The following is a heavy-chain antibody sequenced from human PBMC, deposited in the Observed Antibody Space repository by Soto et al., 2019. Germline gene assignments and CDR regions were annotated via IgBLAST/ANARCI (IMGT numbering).Heavy chain of an antibody. J-gene: IGHJ6*02. V-gene: IGHV1-3*01. CDR1: GYTFTSYA. CDR3: AREPLYTIFGVLYSPPLALYYGMDV. D-gene: IGHD3-3*01. CDR2: INAGNGNT. Sequence: ASVKVSCKASGYTFTSYAMHWVRQAPGQRLEWMGWINAGNGNTKYSQKFQGRVTITRDTSASTAYMELSSLRSEDTAVYYCAREPLYTIFGVLYSPPLALYYGMDVWGQRTTFTVS.